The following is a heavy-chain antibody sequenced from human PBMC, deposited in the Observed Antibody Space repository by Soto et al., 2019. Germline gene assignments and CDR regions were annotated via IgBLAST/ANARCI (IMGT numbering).Heavy chain of an antibody. V-gene: IGHV4-30-4*01. CDR1: GGSISSGDYY. CDR3: ARDPMKYLNYYGMDV. J-gene: IGHJ6*02. CDR2: IYYSGST. Sequence: SETLSLTCTVSGGSISSGDYYWSWIRQPPGKGLEWIGHIYYSGSTYYNPSLKSRVTISVDTSKNQFSLKLSSVTAADTAVYYCARDPMKYLNYYGMDVWGQGTTVTVSS.